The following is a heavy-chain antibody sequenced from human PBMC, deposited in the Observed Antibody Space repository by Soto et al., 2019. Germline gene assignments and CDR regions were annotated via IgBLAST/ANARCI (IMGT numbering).Heavy chain of an antibody. CDR1: NDSIMSGTYY. D-gene: IGHD6-19*01. CDR3: ATGRSDSGWYEEHF. J-gene: IGHJ4*02. Sequence: PSETLSLTCTVSNDSIMSGTYYFSCIRQPPGSGLELIGSLSYLGTTDYNPSLKSRVTISKDASKNQFSLKLTSMTAADTAVYYCATGRSDSGWYEEHFRGQGTLVTVSS. CDR2: LSYLGTT. V-gene: IGHV4-39*01.